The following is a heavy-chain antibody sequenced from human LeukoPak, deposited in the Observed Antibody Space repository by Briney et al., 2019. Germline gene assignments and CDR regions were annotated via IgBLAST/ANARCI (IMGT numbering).Heavy chain of an antibody. Sequence: ASVKVSCKASGYTFTGYYLHWVRQAPGQGLEWMGWIHPNSGGTNYAQKFQGRGTMTRETSNSTAYMDLSRLRSPDTAVYYCARARLPPSTGGLDYWGQGTLVTVSS. D-gene: IGHD3-16*01. CDR1: GYTFTGYY. CDR2: IHPNSGGT. V-gene: IGHV1-2*02. CDR3: ARARLPPSTGGLDY. J-gene: IGHJ4*02.